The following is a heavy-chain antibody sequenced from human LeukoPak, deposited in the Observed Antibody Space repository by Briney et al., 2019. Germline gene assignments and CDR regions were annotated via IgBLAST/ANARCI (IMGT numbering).Heavy chain of an antibody. D-gene: IGHD2-2*01. CDR3: AKDGCRSTSCSRHY. V-gene: IGHV3-23*01. CDR2: VAGGGAT. CDR1: GFSFSTYV. J-gene: IGHJ4*02. Sequence: GGSLRLACAASGFSFSTYVMHWVRQVPGKGLEWVSGVAGGGATYYADSVRGRFTVSRDNSKNTVYLLMNSLRAEDTAFYYCAKDGCRSTSCSRHYWGQGTQVSVSS.